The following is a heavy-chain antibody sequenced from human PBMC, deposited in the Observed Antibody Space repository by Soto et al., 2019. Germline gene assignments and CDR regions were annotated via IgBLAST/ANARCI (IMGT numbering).Heavy chain of an antibody. CDR1: GFTFSGYG. CDR3: AKRDYGDYFDY. Sequence: QVQLVESGGGVVQPGRSLRLSCAASGFTFSGYGMHWVRQAPGKGLEWVAFISYDGSTKYYADSVKGRFTISRDNSKNTLFLLMGSLRDEDTAVYYCAKRDYGDYFDYWGPGTLVTVSS. D-gene: IGHD4-17*01. CDR2: ISYDGSTK. V-gene: IGHV3-30*18. J-gene: IGHJ4*02.